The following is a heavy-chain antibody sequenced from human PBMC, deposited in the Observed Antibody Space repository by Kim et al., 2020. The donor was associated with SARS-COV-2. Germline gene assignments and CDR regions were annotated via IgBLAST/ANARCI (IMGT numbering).Heavy chain of an antibody. D-gene: IGHD6-13*01. V-gene: IGHV4-39*07. Sequence: SETLSLTCTVSGGSISSSSYYWGWIRQPPGKGLEWIGSFYYSGRTYYNPSIKSRVTISVDTSKYQFSLKLSSVTAADTVVYYCAGLLRVAAGTEDGYFFDYWGQGTLVTVSS. J-gene: IGHJ4*02. CDR1: GGSISSSSYY. CDR3: AGLLRVAAGTEDGYFFDY. CDR2: FYYSGRT.